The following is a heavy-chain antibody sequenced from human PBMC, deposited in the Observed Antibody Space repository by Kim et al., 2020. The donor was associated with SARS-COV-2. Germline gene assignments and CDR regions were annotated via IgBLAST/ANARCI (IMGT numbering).Heavy chain of an antibody. V-gene: IGHV3-33*01. CDR3: ARDRTEAVAGLFDY. Sequence: GGSLRLSCAASGFTFSSYGMHWVRQAPGKGLEWVAVIWYDGSNKYYADSVKGRFTISRDNSKNTLYLQMNSLRAEDTAVYYCARDRTEAVAGLFDYWGQGTLVTVSS. CDR1: GFTFSSYG. D-gene: IGHD6-19*01. J-gene: IGHJ4*02. CDR2: IWYDGSNK.